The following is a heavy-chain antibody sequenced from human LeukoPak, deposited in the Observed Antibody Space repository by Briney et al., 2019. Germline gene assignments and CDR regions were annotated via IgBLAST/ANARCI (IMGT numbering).Heavy chain of an antibody. V-gene: IGHV4-38-2*02. D-gene: IGHD3-22*01. CDR1: GYSISSGYY. J-gene: IGHJ4*02. CDR3: ARAYYYDSSGYYERWSGESK. Sequence: PSETLSLTCTVSGYSISSGYYWGWIRQPPGKGLEWIGSIYHSGSTYHNPSLKSRVTISVDTSKNQFSLKLSSVTAADTAVYYCARAYYYDSSGYYERWSGESKWGQGTLVTVSS. CDR2: IYHSGST.